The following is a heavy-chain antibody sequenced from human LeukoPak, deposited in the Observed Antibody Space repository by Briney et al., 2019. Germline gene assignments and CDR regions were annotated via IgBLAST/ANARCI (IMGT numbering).Heavy chain of an antibody. J-gene: IGHJ5*02. CDR3: ARDLRELVSAWFDP. V-gene: IGHV3-20*04. D-gene: IGHD1-26*01. CDR1: GFTFDDYG. Sequence: PWGSLRLSCAASGFTFDDYGMSWVRQAPGKGLEWVSGINWNGGSTGYADSVKGRFTISRDNAKNSLYLQVNSLRAEDKALYYCARDLRELVSAWFDPWGQGTLVTVSS. CDR2: INWNGGST.